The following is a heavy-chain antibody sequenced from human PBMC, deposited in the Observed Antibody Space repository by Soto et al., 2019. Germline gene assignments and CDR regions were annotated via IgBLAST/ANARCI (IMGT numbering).Heavy chain of an antibody. CDR2: MNAKSGDT. D-gene: IGHD3-16*01. V-gene: IGHV1-8*01. J-gene: IGHJ6*02. Sequence: QAHLEQSGAELKRPGASVKVSCKASGYTFSDFDINWLRQASGQGPEWMGWMNAKSGDTFFPQRFQGKFNMTGDTPLSTAYMGVGSLESEDSAIYYCARGNPFNYAGFDVWGQGTTVAVSS. CDR3: ARGNPFNYAGFDV. CDR1: GYTFSDFD.